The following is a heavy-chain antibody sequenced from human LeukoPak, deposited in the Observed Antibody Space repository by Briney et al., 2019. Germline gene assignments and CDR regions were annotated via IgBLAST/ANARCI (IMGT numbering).Heavy chain of an antibody. CDR3: ARDQALYFSYGDY. D-gene: IGHD2/OR15-2a*01. CDR1: GFTFSNYG. CDR2: IFYDESNK. V-gene: IGHV3-33*01. Sequence: GGSLRLSCAASGFTFSNYGMHWVRQAPGKGLEWLAAIFYDESNKYYADTVKGRFTISRDNSKNTLYLQVNSLRAEDTAVYYCARDQALYFSYGDYWGQGTLVTVSS. J-gene: IGHJ4*02.